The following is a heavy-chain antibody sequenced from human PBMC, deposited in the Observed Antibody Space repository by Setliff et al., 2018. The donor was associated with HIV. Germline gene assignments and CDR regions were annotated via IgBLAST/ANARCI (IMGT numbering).Heavy chain of an antibody. V-gene: IGHV3-49*03. J-gene: IGHJ6*03. D-gene: IGHD3-10*01. Sequence: GGSLRLSCLGSGFTFGAYGMSWFRQAPGKGLEWVGFIRSRPFGGTTEYAASVKGRFTISRDDSKSIAYLQMSSLKIEDTAVYYCAKDLWRYYNSGSFYMDVWGKGTTVTVSS. CDR1: GFTFGAYG. CDR2: IRSRPFGGTT. CDR3: AKDLWRYYNSGSFYMDV.